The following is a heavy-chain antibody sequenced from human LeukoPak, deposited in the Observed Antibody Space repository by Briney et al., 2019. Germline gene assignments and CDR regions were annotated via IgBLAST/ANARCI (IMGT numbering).Heavy chain of an antibody. D-gene: IGHD3-10*01. J-gene: IGHJ5*02. CDR3: ARHLYGSGSYST. V-gene: IGHV4-59*08. CDR1: GGSISSNY. CDR2: IYYSGST. Sequence: SETLSFTCTVSGGSISSNYWSWIRPPPGKGLEWIGYIYYSGSTNYNPSLKSRVTISVDTSKNQFSLMLTSVTAADTAVYYCARHLYGSGSYSTWGQGTLVTVSS.